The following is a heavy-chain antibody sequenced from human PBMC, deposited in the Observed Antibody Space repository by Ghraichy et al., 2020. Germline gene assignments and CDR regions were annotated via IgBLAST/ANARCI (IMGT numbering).Heavy chain of an antibody. J-gene: IGHJ6*02. D-gene: IGHD5-24*01. V-gene: IGHV4-59*12. CDR2: IFYGGIT. Sequence: SETLSLTCTVSRGFISSYYWSWIRQPPGKGLEWIGFIFYGGITNYNPSLESRVFMSVDTTKNIFSLKMTNVTAADTAVYFCATGHTDGYYYNGMDNWGQGTTVIVSS. CDR3: ATGHTDGYYYNGMDN. CDR1: RGFISSYY.